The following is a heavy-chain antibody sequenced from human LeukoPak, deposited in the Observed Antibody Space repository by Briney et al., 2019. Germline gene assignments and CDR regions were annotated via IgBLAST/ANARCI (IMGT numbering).Heavy chain of an antibody. CDR3: ARDGSIAAAGGAFDI. D-gene: IGHD6-13*01. Sequence: GGSLRLSCAASGFSFRNYSMNWVRQAPGKGLEWVSYISSSSGLKYSADSVKGRFTISRDNAKNSLYLQMNSLRAEDTAVYYCARDGSIAAAGGAFDIWGQGTMVTVSS. CDR1: GFSFRNYS. CDR2: ISSSSGLK. J-gene: IGHJ3*02. V-gene: IGHV3-48*04.